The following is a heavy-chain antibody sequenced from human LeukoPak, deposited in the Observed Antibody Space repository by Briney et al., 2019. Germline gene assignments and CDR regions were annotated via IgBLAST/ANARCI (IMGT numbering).Heavy chain of an antibody. CDR2: ISGSGGST. J-gene: IGHJ5*02. CDR1: GFTFSSYA. Sequence: GGSLRLSCAASGFTFSSYAMSWVRQAPGKGLEWVSAISGSGGSTNYADSVKGRFTISRDSSKNTLYLQMNNLRAEDTAVYYCAKDPRYCSSPSCYKGGDWFDPWGQGTLVTVSS. CDR3: AKDPRYCSSPSCYKGGDWFDP. D-gene: IGHD2-2*02. V-gene: IGHV3-23*01.